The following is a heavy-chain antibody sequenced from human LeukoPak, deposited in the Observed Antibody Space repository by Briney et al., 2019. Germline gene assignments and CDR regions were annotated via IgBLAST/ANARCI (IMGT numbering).Heavy chain of an antibody. CDR2: IYHSGST. CDR3: ARVRNDFWSGYIGINWYFDL. CDR1: SYSISSGYY. V-gene: IGHV4-38-2*02. J-gene: IGHJ2*01. Sequence: SETLSLTCTVSSYSISSGYYWGWIRQPPGKGLEWIGSIYHSGSTYYNPSLKSRVTISVDTSKNQFSLKLSSVTAADTAVYYCARVRNDFWSGYIGINWYFDLWGRGTLVTVSS. D-gene: IGHD3-3*01.